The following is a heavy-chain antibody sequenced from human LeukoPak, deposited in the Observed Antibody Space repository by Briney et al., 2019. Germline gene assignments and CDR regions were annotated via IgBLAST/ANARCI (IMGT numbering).Heavy chain of an antibody. D-gene: IGHD3-3*01. CDR3: ARLVITIFGVVEAFDI. CDR1: GGSISSRDW. CDR2: IFHSGSA. Sequence: PSGTLSLTCAVSGGSISSRDWWTWVRQPPGKGLEWIGEIFHSGSANYNPSLQSRVTMSVDTSKNQFSLKLSSLTAADTAVYYCARLVITIFGVVEAFDIWGQGTMVTVSS. V-gene: IGHV4-4*02. J-gene: IGHJ3*02.